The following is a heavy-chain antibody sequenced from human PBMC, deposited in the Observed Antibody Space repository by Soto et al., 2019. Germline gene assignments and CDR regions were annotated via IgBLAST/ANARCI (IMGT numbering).Heavy chain of an antibody. CDR1: GFTFSSYG. Sequence: HPGGSLRLSCAASGFTFSSYGMHWVRQAPGKGLEWVAVISYDGSNKYYADSVKGRFTISRDNSKNTLYLQMNSLRAEDTAVYYCAKVGGIAARPTDFDYWGQGTLVTVSS. CDR2: ISYDGSNK. D-gene: IGHD6-6*01. CDR3: AKVGGIAARPTDFDY. V-gene: IGHV3-30*18. J-gene: IGHJ4*02.